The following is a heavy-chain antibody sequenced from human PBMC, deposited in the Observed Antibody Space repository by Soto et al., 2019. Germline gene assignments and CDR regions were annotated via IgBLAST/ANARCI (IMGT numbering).Heavy chain of an antibody. D-gene: IGHD2-15*01. CDR3: AKASWGTATSPAEYFQH. Sequence: GGSLRLSCAASGFTFDDYAMHWVRQAPGKGLEWVSGISWNSGSIGYADSVKGRFTISRDNAKNSLYLQMNSLRAEDTALYYCAKASWGTATSPAEYFQHWGQGT. J-gene: IGHJ1*01. V-gene: IGHV3-9*01. CDR1: GFTFDDYA. CDR2: ISWNSGSI.